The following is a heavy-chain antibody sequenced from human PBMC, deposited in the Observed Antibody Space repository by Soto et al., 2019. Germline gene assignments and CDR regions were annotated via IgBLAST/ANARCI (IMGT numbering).Heavy chain of an antibody. D-gene: IGHD3-10*01. J-gene: IGHJ5*02. Sequence: SETLSLTCTVSGGSISSYYWSWIRQPPGKGLEWIGYIYYRGSTNYNPSPKSRVTISEDTSKNQFSLKMSTVKAADTAVYYCARYGSGSSVWFDPWGQGTRVTVS. CDR3: ARYGSGSSVWFDP. CDR1: GGSISSYY. CDR2: IYYRGST. V-gene: IGHV4-59*01.